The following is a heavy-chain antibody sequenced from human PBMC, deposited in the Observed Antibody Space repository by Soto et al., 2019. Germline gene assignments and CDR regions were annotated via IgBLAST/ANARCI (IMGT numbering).Heavy chain of an antibody. CDR3: AITLTDDYGDYPMGY. D-gene: IGHD4-17*01. V-gene: IGHV1-69*12. CDR1: GGTFSSYA. Sequence: QVQLVQSGAEVKKPGSSVKVSCKASGGTFSSYAISWVRQAPGQGLEWMGGIIPIFGTANYAQKFQGRVTITGDESTSTAYMELSNVRSEDTAVYYCAITLTDDYGDYPMGYWGQGTLVTVSS. CDR2: IIPIFGTA. J-gene: IGHJ4*02.